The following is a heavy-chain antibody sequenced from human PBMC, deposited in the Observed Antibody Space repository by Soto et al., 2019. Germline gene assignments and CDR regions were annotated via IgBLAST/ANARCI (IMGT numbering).Heavy chain of an antibody. V-gene: IGHV3-23*01. CDR3: AKEGVTGTTNYYYYMDV. J-gene: IGHJ6*03. CDR2: ISGSGGST. Sequence: EVQLLESGGGLVQPGGSLRLSCAASGFTFSSYAMSWVRQAPGKGLEWVSAISGSGGSTYYADSVKGRFTISRDNSKNMLYLQMNSLRAEDMAVYYGAKEGVTGTTNYYYYMDVWGKGTTVTVSS. CDR1: GFTFSSYA. D-gene: IGHD1-7*01.